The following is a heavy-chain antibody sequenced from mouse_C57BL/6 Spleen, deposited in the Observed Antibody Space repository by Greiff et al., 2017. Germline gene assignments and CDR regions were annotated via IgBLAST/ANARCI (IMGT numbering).Heavy chain of an antibody. CDR3: AREDYGSSYSYYAMDY. D-gene: IGHD1-1*01. Sequence: LVESGAELVRPGTSVKMSCKASGYTFTNYWIGWAKQRPGHGLEWIGDIYPGGGYTNYNEKFKGKATLTADKSSSTAYMQFSSLTSEDSDIYYCAREDYGSSYSYYAMDYWGQGTSVTVSS. CDR1: GYTFTNYW. CDR2: IYPGGGYT. J-gene: IGHJ4*01. V-gene: IGHV1-63*01.